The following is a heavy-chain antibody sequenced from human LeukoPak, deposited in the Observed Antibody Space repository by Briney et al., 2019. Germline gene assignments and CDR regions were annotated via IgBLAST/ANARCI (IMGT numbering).Heavy chain of an antibody. V-gene: IGHV4-34*01. CDR2: INHSGST. CDR1: GVSFSGYY. J-gene: IGHJ4*02. Sequence: SETLSLTCAVYGVSFSGYYWSWIRQPPGKGLEWIGEINHSGSTNYNPSLKSRVTISVDTSKNQFSLKLSSVTAADTAVYYCARAVRPGITMVRGVRGTFDYWGQGTLVTVSS. D-gene: IGHD3-10*01. CDR3: ARAVRPGITMVRGVRGTFDY.